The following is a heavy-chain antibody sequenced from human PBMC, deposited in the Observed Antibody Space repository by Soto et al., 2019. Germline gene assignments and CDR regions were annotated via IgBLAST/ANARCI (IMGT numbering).Heavy chain of an antibody. CDR2: IKQDGSEK. J-gene: IGHJ6*02. V-gene: IGHV3-7*05. Sequence: PGGFLRLSCAASGFTFSSYWMSWVRQAPGKGLEWVANIKQDGSEKYYVDSVKGRFTISRDNAKNSLYLQMNSLRAEDTAVYYCARDSGYCTNGIRYAGYYYGMDVWGQGTTVTVSS. CDR3: ARDSGYCTNGIRYAGYYYGMDV. CDR1: GFTFSSYW. D-gene: IGHD2-8*01.